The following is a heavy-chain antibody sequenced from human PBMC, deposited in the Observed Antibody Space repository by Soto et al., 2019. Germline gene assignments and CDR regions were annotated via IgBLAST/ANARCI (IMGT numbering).Heavy chain of an antibody. CDR1: GDSISSNSYY. Sequence: QLQLQESGPGLVKPSETLSLTCTVSGDSISSNSYYWGWIRLSPGMGLEWIGNLYYTGTPYYNPSFRSRVSISKDTSXXXXXXXXXXXXXXXXXXXXXXXXSNLGVYFDFWGQGALVTVSS. CDR3: XXXSNLGVYFDF. J-gene: IGHJ4*02. V-gene: IGHV4-39*01. D-gene: IGHD3-3*01. CDR2: LYYTGTP.